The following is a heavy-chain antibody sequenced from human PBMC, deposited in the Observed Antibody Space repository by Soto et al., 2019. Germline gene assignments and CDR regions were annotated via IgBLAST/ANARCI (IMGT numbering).Heavy chain of an antibody. Sequence: GGSLRLSCAASGFTFDDYGMSWVRQAPGKGLEWVSGINWNGGSTGYADSVKGRFTISRDNAKNSLYLQMNSLRAEDTALYYCARDSGLVRGVYKRAFDIWGQGTMVTVSS. J-gene: IGHJ3*02. CDR2: INWNGGST. V-gene: IGHV3-20*04. CDR1: GFTFDDYG. CDR3: ARDSGLVRGVYKRAFDI. D-gene: IGHD3-10*01.